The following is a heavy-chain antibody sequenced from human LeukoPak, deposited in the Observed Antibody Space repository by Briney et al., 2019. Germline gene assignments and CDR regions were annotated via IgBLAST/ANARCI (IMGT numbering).Heavy chain of an antibody. CDR1: GFTFSSYS. CDR2: ISSSSSYI. Sequence: PGGSLRLSCAASGFTFSSYSMNWVRQAPGKGLEWVSSISSSSSYIYYADSVKGRFTISRDNAKNSLYLQMNSLRAEDTAVYYCARDRGIVVVTHDAFDIWGQGTMVTVSS. V-gene: IGHV3-21*01. D-gene: IGHD3-22*01. J-gene: IGHJ3*02. CDR3: ARDRGIVVVTHDAFDI.